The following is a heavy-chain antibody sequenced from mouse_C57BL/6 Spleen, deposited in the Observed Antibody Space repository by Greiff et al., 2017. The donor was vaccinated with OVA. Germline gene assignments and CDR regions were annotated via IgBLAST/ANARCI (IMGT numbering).Heavy chain of an antibody. CDR1: GYSFTDYN. V-gene: IGHV1-39*01. CDR3: GRRGLYYSNYGAMDY. D-gene: IGHD2-5*01. J-gene: IGHJ4*01. Sequence: VQLQQSGPELVQPGASVKISCKASGYSFTDYNMTWVTQSTGKRLEWIGVINPNYGTTSYNQKFKSKATFPVDQSSSTAYMQLNSLTSEYSAVYYCGRRGLYYSNYGAMDYWGQGTSVTVSS. CDR2: INPNYGTT.